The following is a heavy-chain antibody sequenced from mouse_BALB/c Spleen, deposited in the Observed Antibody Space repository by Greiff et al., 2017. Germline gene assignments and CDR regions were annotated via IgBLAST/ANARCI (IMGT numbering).Heavy chain of an antibody. CDR2: ISYDGSN. J-gene: IGHJ2*01. Sequence: EVQLVQSGPGLVKPSQSLSLTCSVTGYSITSGYFCNWIRQLPGNKLEWRGYISYDGSNNYNPSLKNRISITRDTSKNQFFLKLNYVTTEDTATYYCEREDYGSSYHYWGQGTTLTVSS. V-gene: IGHV3-6*02. CDR1: GYSITSGYF. D-gene: IGHD1-1*01. CDR3: EREDYGSSYHY.